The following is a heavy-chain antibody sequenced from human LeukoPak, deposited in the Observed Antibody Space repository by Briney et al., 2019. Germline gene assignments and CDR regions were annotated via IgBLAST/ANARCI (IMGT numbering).Heavy chain of an antibody. CDR3: ARAGWIITSGIDY. J-gene: IGHJ4*02. CDR2: IYHIGST. D-gene: IGHD3-10*01. Sequence: PSETLSLTCGVSGFSISRSYYWAWIQQPPGKGLEWIGTIYHIGSTYYSPSLGSRVTMSVDTSKNEFSLNLKSVTAADTAVYYCARAGWIITSGIDYWGQGALVTVSS. V-gene: IGHV4-38-2*01. CDR1: GFSISRSYY.